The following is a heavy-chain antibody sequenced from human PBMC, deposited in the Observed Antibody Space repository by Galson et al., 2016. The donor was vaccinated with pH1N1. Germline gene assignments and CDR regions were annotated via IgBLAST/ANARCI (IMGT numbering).Heavy chain of an antibody. Sequence: SVKVSCKASGYTFTGSYLHWVRQAPGQGLEWMGSINPKNGDTSYAEKLQDRVTMTSDTSITTGYMELRRLRSDDTALYYCARQWFGELLYYYKQGMDVWGQGTTVTVSS. CDR3: ARQWFGELLYYYKQGMDV. D-gene: IGHD3-10*01. CDR2: INPKNGDT. CDR1: GYTFTGSY. J-gene: IGHJ6*02. V-gene: IGHV1-2*02.